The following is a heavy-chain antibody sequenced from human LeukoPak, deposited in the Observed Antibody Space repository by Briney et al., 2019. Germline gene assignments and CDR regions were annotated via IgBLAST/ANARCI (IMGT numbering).Heavy chain of an antibody. V-gene: IGHV3-30*18. Sequence: GRSLRLSCAASGFTFSSYGMHWVRQAPGKGLEWVAVISYDGSNKYYADSVKGRFTISRDNSKNTLYLQMNSLRAEDTAVYYCAKDRTRIAAAQDYWGQGTLVTVSS. CDR3: AKDRTRIAAAQDY. J-gene: IGHJ4*02. CDR1: GFTFSSYG. D-gene: IGHD6-13*01. CDR2: ISYDGSNK.